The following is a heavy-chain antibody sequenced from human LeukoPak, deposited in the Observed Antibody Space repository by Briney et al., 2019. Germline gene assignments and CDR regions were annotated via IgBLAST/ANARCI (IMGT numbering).Heavy chain of an antibody. J-gene: IGHJ5*02. CDR2: IYYSGST. Sequence: SETLSLTCTVSGGSLSSYYWSWIRQPPGKGLEWIGYIYYSGSTNYNPSLKSRVTISVDTSKNQFSLKLSSVTAADTAVYYCAREGMSAAAGGKGANNWFDPWGQGTLVTVSS. CDR1: GGSLSSYY. V-gene: IGHV4-59*01. CDR3: AREGMSAAAGGKGANNWFDP. D-gene: IGHD6-13*01.